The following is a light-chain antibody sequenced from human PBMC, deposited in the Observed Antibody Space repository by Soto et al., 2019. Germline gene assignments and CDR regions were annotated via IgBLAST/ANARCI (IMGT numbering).Light chain of an antibody. CDR2: SAS. CDR3: QQYDTSPLT. CDR1: QFVSRSY. V-gene: IGKV3-20*01. J-gene: IGKJ4*01. Sequence: EIVLTQSPGTLSLSPGERATLSCRASQFVSRSYLAWYQQRPGQGPRPLTHSASSRAAGIPDRFSGSESGTDFTLTISGLEPEDFAVYYCQQYDTSPLTFGGGTKVDIK.